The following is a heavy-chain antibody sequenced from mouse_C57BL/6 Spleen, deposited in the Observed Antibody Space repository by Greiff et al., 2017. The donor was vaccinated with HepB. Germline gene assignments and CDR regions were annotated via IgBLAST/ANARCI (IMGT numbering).Heavy chain of an antibody. CDR1: GYAFSSSW. D-gene: IGHD1-1*01. CDR2: IYPGDGDT. Sequence: QVQLQQSGPELVKPGASVKISCKASGYAFSSSWMNWVKQRPGKGLEWIGRIYPGDGDTNYNGKFKGKATLTADKSSSTAYTQLSSLTSEDSAVYFCARDYGSRGYFDVWGTGTTVTVSS. CDR3: ARDYGSRGYFDV. V-gene: IGHV1-82*01. J-gene: IGHJ1*03.